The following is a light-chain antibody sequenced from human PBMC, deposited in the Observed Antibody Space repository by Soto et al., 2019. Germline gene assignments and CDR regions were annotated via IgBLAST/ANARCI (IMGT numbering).Light chain of an antibody. J-gene: IGLJ1*01. CDR1: SSNIGAGYE. CDR3: RSYDSSLSVLYV. CDR2: GNT. V-gene: IGLV1-40*01. Sequence: HSVLTHPPSVSGAPGQRVTISCTGSSSNIGAGYEVHWFQQLPGTAPKLLIYGNTNRPSGVPDRFSGSKSDTSASLAITGLQPEDEADYYCRSYDSSLSVLYVFGTGTKVTVL.